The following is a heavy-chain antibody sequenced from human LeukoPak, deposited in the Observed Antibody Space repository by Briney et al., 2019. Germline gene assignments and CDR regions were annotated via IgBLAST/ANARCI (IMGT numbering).Heavy chain of an antibody. CDR3: AKIHVDTAMVLPY. J-gene: IGHJ4*02. CDR2: INQDGSYA. V-gene: IGHV3-7*03. CDR1: GFTFSNYW. D-gene: IGHD5-18*01. Sequence: GGSLRLSCVASGFTFSNYWMSWFRQAPGKGLEWVTNINQDGSYAIYVDSVKGRFTVSRDNAKNSLYLQINSLRAEDTAVYYCAKIHVDTAMVLPYWGQGTLVTVSS.